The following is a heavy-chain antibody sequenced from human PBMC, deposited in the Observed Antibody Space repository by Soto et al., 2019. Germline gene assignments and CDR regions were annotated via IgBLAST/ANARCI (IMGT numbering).Heavy chain of an antibody. CDR3: DRWWRNSGYFDY. Sequence: SVKVSCKASGGTFSSYAISWVRQAPGQGLEWMGGIIPIFGTANYAQKFQGRVTITADESTSTAYMELSSLRSEDTAVYYCDRWWRNSGYFDYWGQGTLVTVSS. D-gene: IGHD1-26*01. V-gene: IGHV1-69*13. CDR1: GGTFSSYA. CDR2: IIPIFGTA. J-gene: IGHJ4*02.